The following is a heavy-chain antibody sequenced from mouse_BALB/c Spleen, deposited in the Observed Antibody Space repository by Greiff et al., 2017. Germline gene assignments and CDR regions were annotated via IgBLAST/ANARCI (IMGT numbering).Heavy chain of an antibody. Sequence: VQLQQPGAELVRPGASVKLSCKASGYTFTSYWINWVKQRPGQGLEWIGNIYPSDSYTNYNQKFKDKATLTVDKSSSTAYMQLSSPTSEDSAVYYCTRGNGNYPFAYWGQGTLVTVSA. CDR2: IYPSDSYT. D-gene: IGHD2-1*01. J-gene: IGHJ3*01. CDR3: TRGNGNYPFAY. CDR1: GYTFTSYW. V-gene: IGHV1-69*02.